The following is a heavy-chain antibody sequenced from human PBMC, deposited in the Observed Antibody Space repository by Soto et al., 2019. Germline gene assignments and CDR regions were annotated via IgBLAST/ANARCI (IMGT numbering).Heavy chain of an antibody. J-gene: IGHJ1*01. CDR3: ARALICLTIRRRRRSTVF. CDR1: GRTISTGGYY. V-gene: IGHV4-31*03. CDR2: IYYSGST. Sequence: LRCTVSGRTISTGGYYCSWIRQHPGKGLEWIGYIYYSGSTYYNPSLKSRVTISVDTSKNQFSLKLSSVTAADTAVYYCARALICLTIRRRRRSTVFRGQGT. D-gene: IGHD4-4*01.